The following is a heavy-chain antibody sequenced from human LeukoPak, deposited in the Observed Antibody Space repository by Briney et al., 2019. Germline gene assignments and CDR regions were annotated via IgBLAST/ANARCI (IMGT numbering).Heavy chain of an antibody. CDR3: ARAHSYSTSSLPGY. J-gene: IGHJ4*02. V-gene: IGHV7-4-1*02. CDR1: GYTFISYS. Sequence: ASVKVSCKASGYTFISYSMNWVRQAPGQGLEWMGWINTNTGNPTYAQGFTGRFVFSLDTSVGTAYLQISSLKAEDTAVYYCARAHSYSTSSLPGYWGQGTLVTVSS. CDR2: INTNTGNP. D-gene: IGHD6-6*01.